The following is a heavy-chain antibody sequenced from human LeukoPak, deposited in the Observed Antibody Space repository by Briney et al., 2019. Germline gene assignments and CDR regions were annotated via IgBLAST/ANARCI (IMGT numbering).Heavy chain of an antibody. J-gene: IGHJ4*02. CDR1: GFAFDDFA. CDR2: IGRRAYGGAA. Sequence: PGGSLRLSCTTSGFAFDDFAMSRVRQPAGPRLEWVGFIGRRAYGGAAEYAGSVKGRFLFSRDDSKGIAYLRMNILKTEDTAGYYCSRNGLVDFDYWGQGSRVIV. V-gene: IGHV3-49*04. CDR3: SRNGLVDFDY.